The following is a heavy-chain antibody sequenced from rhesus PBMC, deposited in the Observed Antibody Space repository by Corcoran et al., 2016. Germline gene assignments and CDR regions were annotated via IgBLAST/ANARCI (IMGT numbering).Heavy chain of an antibody. J-gene: IGHJ2*01. V-gene: IGHV1S2*01. CDR2: INPYNGNT. CDR1: GYTFTDYY. Sequence: QVQLVQSGAEVKKPGSSVKVSCKASGYTFTDYYMHWVRQAPRQGLEGMGWINPYNGNTKNDQKFQGRVTMTRDTSTSTAYMELSSLRSEDTAVYYCASGSSYVHDWYFDLWGPGTPITISS. D-gene: IGHD4-29*01. CDR3: ASGSSYVHDWYFDL.